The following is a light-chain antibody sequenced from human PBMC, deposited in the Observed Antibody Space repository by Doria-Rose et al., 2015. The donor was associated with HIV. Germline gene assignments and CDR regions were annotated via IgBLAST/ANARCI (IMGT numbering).Light chain of an antibody. CDR1: QCFSSTY. V-gene: IGKV3-20*01. Sequence: EIVMTQSPGTLSLSPGERATLSRRASQCFSSTYLAWYQQKPGQAPSLLIYDGSTKATGIPDRVSASGSGTDFTLAIIRLEPEDCALYYCQQYGTSWTFGQGTKVEI. CDR3: QQYGTSWT. CDR2: DGS. J-gene: IGKJ1*01.